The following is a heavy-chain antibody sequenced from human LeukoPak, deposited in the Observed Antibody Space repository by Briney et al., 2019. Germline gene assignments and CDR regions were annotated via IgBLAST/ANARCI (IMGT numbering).Heavy chain of an antibody. J-gene: IGHJ4*02. Sequence: GGSLRLSCAASGFTFSSYDMHWVRQATGKGLEWVSAIGTAGDTYYPGSVKGRFTISRENAKNSLYLQMNSLRAGDTAVYYCARGNNYYGSGSPLDYWGQGTLVTVSS. V-gene: IGHV3-13*01. D-gene: IGHD3-10*01. CDR1: GFTFSSYD. CDR2: IGTAGDT. CDR3: ARGNNYYGSGSPLDY.